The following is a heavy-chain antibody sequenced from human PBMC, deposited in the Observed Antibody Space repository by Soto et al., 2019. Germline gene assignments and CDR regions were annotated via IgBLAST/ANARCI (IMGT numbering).Heavy chain of an antibody. CDR1: GFTFDDYA. CDR3: AKASQEVRGPARYFDY. CDR2: ISWNSGSI. D-gene: IGHD3-10*01. V-gene: IGHV3-9*01. J-gene: IGHJ4*02. Sequence: PGGSLRLSCAASGFTFDDYAMHWVRQAPGKGLGWVSGISWNSGSIGYADSVEGRFTISRDNAKNSLYLQMNSLRAEDTAMYYCAKASQEVRGPARYFDYWGQGTLVTVSS.